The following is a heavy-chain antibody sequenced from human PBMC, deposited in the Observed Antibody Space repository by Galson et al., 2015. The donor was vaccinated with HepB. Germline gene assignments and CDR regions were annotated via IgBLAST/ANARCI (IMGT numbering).Heavy chain of an antibody. CDR1: GFTFSSYS. V-gene: IGHV3-48*01. CDR3: ARGRGGNTY. J-gene: IGHJ4*02. D-gene: IGHD3-10*01. CDR2: SSSSSETI. Sequence: SLGVAGAAYGFTFSSYSMNCARQAPREGLEGGSDSSSSSETIYYADSVKGRFTISRYNAKNSLYLQMNSLRAEDTAVYYCARGRGGNTYWGQGTLVTVSS.